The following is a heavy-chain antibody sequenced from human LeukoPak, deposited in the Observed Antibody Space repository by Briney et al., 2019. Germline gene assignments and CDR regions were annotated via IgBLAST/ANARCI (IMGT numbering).Heavy chain of an antibody. CDR2: ISSSSSYI. D-gene: IGHD3-10*01. V-gene: IGHV3-21*01. CDR1: GFTVSSNY. CDR3: ARSYYYGSGSYFALDY. J-gene: IGHJ4*02. Sequence: PGGSLRLSCAASGFTVSSNYMSWVRQAPGKGLEWVSSISSSSSYIYYADSVKGRFTISRDNAKNSLYLQMNSLRAEDTAVYYCARSYYYGSGSYFALDYWGQGTLVTVSS.